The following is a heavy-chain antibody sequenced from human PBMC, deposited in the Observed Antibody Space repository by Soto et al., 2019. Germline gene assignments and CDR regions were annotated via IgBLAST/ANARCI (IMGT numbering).Heavy chain of an antibody. CDR3: ARDIDIVVVVAATPRSAFDI. CDR1: GGTFSSYA. Sequence: QVQLVQSGAEVKKPGSSVKVSCKASGGTFSSYAISWVRQAPGQGLEWMGGIIPIFGTANYAQKFQGRVTITADESTSKAYMELSSLRSEDTAVYYCARDIDIVVVVAATPRSAFDIWGQGTMVTVSS. V-gene: IGHV1-69*12. J-gene: IGHJ3*02. D-gene: IGHD2-15*01. CDR2: IIPIFGTA.